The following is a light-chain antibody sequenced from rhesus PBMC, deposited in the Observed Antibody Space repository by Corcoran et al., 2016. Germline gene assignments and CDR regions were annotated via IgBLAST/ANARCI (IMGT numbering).Light chain of an antibody. Sequence: DIQMTQSPSSLSASAGDTVTITCRASQSISSWLDWYKQKPGKAPKLLINKASSLQRGVPSRFSGSESGTEFTLTISSLQPEDFATYYCLQYGSSPYSFGQGTKVEIK. V-gene: IGKV1-22*01. CDR1: QSISSW. CDR2: KAS. J-gene: IGKJ2*01. CDR3: LQYGSSPYS.